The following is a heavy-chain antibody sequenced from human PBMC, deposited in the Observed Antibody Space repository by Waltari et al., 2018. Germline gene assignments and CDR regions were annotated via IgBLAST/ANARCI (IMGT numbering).Heavy chain of an antibody. V-gene: IGHV3-21*01. J-gene: IGHJ2*01. CDR3: ARDQGIRRNWYFDL. D-gene: IGHD3-10*01. CDR1: GFTFSSYS. CDR2: ISSSSSYR. Sequence: EVQLVESGGGLVKPGGSLRLSCAASGFTFSSYSMNWVRQAPGKGLEWVSSISSSSSYRNYADSVKGRFTISRDNAKNSLYLQMNSLRAEDTAVYYCARDQGIRRNWYFDLWGRGTLVTVSS.